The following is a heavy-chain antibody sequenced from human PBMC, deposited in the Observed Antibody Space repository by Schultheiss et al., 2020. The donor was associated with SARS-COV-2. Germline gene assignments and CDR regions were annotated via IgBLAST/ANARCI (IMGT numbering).Heavy chain of an antibody. Sequence: SETLSLTCTVSGGSISSGSYYWSWIRQPAGKGLEWIGRIYTSGSTYYNPSLKSRVTISVDTSKNQFSLKLSSVTAADTAVYYCARQLLPAARAYYGMDVWGQGTTVTVSS. V-gene: IGHV4-61*02. J-gene: IGHJ6*02. D-gene: IGHD2-2*01. CDR2: IYTSGST. CDR3: ARQLLPAARAYYGMDV. CDR1: GGSISSGSYY.